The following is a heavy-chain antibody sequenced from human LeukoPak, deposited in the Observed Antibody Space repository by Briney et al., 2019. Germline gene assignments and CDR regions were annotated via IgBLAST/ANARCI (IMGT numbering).Heavy chain of an antibody. V-gene: IGHV3-11*01. D-gene: IGHD6-6*01. Sequence: PGGSLRLSCPASGFTFSDYYMRWLRQAPGGGREWVSYISSSGSTIYYADSVKGRFTISRDNAKNSLYLQMNSLRVEDTAVYYCSRWQLVHGLIDYWGQGTLVTVSS. CDR3: SRWQLVHGLIDY. J-gene: IGHJ4*02. CDR2: ISSSGSTI. CDR1: GFTFSDYY.